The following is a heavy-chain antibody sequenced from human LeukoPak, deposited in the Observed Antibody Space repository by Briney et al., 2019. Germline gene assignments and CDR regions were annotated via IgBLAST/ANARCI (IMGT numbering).Heavy chain of an antibody. V-gene: IGHV4-59*01. J-gene: IGHJ4*02. Sequence: KPSETLSLTCTVSGGSISSYYWSWIRQPPGKGLEWIGYIYYSGCTNYNPSLKSRVTISVDTSKNQFSLKLSSVTAADTAVYYCARVGENYYDSSGYPLNWGQGTLVTVSS. CDR2: IYYSGCT. D-gene: IGHD3-22*01. CDR1: GGSISSYY. CDR3: ARVGENYYDSSGYPLN.